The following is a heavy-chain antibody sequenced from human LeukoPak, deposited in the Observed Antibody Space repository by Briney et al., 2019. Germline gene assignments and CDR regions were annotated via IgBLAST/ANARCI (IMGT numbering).Heavy chain of an antibody. V-gene: IGHV3-23*01. D-gene: IGHD6-19*01. CDR2: ISGSGGST. Sequence: QTGGSLRLSCAASGFTFSSYAMSWVRQAPGKGLEWVSAISGSGGSTYYADSVKGRFTISRDNSKNTLYLQMNSLRAEDTAVYSCAKPSYNSGWFIVSWGQGTLVTVSS. J-gene: IGHJ5*02. CDR1: GFTFSSYA. CDR3: AKPSYNSGWFIVS.